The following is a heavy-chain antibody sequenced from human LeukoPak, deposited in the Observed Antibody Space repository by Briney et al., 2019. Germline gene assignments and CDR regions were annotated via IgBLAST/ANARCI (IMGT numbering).Heavy chain of an antibody. D-gene: IGHD3-22*01. V-gene: IGHV4-30-4*01. CDR2: IYYSGST. CDR3: ARADMSSAYSLTFDY. CDR1: GGSISSGDYY. J-gene: IGHJ4*02. Sequence: SETLSLTCTVSGGSISSGDYYWSWIRQPLGKGLEWIEYIYYSGSTYYKPSLKSRLTLSVDTSKNHFSLKLSSVTAADTAVYYCARADMSSAYSLTFDYWGQGTLVTVSS.